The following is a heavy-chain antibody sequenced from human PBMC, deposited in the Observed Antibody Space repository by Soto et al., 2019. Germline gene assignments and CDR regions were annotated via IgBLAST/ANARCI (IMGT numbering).Heavy chain of an antibody. CDR1: GGSISSSSYY. CDR2: IYYSGST. D-gene: IGHD6-13*01. J-gene: IGHJ6*02. CDR3: ARHLAWIAAAPSQAGDYYGMDV. Sequence: SETLSLTCTVSGGSISSSSYYWGWIRQPPGKGLEWIGSIYYSGSTYYNPSLKSRVTISVDTSKNQFSLKLSSVTAADTAVYYCARHLAWIAAAPSQAGDYYGMDVWGQGTTVTVSS. V-gene: IGHV4-39*01.